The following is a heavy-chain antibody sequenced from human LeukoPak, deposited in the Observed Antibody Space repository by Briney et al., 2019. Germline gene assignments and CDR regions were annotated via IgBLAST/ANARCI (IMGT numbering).Heavy chain of an antibody. CDR2: INQDGSEK. Sequence: GGSLRLSCAASGFTFSSYWMSWVRQAPGKGLEWVANINQDGSEKYYVDSAKGRFTISRDNAKDSLYLQMNSLRAEDTAVYYCARLYYYASGYYYMDVWGKGTTVTVSS. CDR3: ARLYYYASGYYYMDV. J-gene: IGHJ6*03. D-gene: IGHD3-10*01. V-gene: IGHV3-7*01. CDR1: GFTFSSYW.